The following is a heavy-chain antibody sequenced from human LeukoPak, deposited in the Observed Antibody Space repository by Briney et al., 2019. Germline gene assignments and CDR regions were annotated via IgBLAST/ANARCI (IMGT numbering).Heavy chain of an antibody. CDR1: GFTFSSSA. Sequence: PGGSLRLSCTASGFTFSSSAMSWVRQPPGKGLEWVSAISGSGGGTYYADSVKGRFTISRDNSKNTLYLQMNSLRAEVTAVYYCAKQTSALAGTYVYWGQGTLVTVSS. CDR3: AKQTSALAGTYVY. CDR2: ISGSGGGT. D-gene: IGHD6-19*01. J-gene: IGHJ4*02. V-gene: IGHV3-23*01.